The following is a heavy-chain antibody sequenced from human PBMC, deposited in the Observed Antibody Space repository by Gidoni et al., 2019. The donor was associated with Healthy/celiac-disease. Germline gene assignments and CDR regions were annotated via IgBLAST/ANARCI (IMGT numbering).Heavy chain of an antibody. D-gene: IGHD6-19*01. CDR3: ARATSSSGWYAQENDAFDI. Sequence: QVQLQQSGPGLVKPSPTLSLTCAISGDSVSSNSAAWHWIRQSPSSGLEWLGRTYYRSKWYNDYAVSVKSRITINPDTSKNQFSLQLNSVTPEDTAVYYCARATSSSGWYAQENDAFDIWGQGTMVTVSS. CDR1: GDSVSSNSAA. V-gene: IGHV6-1*01. J-gene: IGHJ3*02. CDR2: TYYRSKWYN.